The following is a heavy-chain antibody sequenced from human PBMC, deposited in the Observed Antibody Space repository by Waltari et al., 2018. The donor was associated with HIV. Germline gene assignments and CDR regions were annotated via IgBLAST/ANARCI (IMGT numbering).Heavy chain of an antibody. D-gene: IGHD7-27*01. CDR3: AREVSDWGGGPPLLY. J-gene: IGHJ4*02. Sequence: QVQLVQSGAEVKKHGASVKVSCKASGYTFTIYAMHWVRQAPRQRLQWMGWINTGNGKTKYSQKFQGRITITRDTSASTTYMELSSLRSEDTAVYYCAREVSDWGGGPPLLYWGQGTLVTVSS. CDR1: GYTFTIYA. V-gene: IGHV1-3*04. CDR2: INTGNGKT.